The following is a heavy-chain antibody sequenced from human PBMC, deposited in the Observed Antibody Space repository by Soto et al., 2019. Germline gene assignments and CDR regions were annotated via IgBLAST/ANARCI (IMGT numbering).Heavy chain of an antibody. CDR1: GGTFSSYA. D-gene: IGHD5-18*01. J-gene: IGHJ6*02. CDR2: IIPIFGTA. CDR3: ARDSGDTAMVTYGGMDV. V-gene: IGHV1-69*12. Sequence: QVQLVQSGAEVKKPGSSVKVSCKASGGTFSSYAISWVRQAPGQGLEWMGGIIPIFGTANYAQKFQGRVTITADESTSTAYMELSSLRSEDTAVYYCARDSGDTAMVTYGGMDVWGQGTTVTVSS.